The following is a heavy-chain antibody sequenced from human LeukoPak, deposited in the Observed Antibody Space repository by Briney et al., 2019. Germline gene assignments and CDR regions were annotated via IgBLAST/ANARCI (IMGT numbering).Heavy chain of an antibody. Sequence: SETLSLTCAVYGGSFSGDYWSWIRQPPGKGLEWIGEINHSGSTNYNPSLKSRVTISVDTSKNQFSLKLSSVTAADTAVYYCAGNRGLGRDYWGQGTLVTVSS. CDR1: GGSFSGDY. J-gene: IGHJ4*02. D-gene: IGHD4-23*01. CDR3: AGNRGLGRDY. V-gene: IGHV4-34*01. CDR2: INHSGST.